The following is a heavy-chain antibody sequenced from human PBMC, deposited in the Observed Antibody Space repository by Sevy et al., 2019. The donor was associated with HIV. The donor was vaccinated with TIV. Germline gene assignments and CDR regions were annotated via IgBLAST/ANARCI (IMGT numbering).Heavy chain of an antibody. CDR2: ISSSGSTI. V-gene: IGHV3-48*03. J-gene: IGHJ4*02. CDR3: ARGEWGGVNY. Sequence: GVSLRLSCAASGFTFSSYEMNWVRQAPGKGLEWVSYISSSGSTIYYADSVKGRFTISRDNAKNSLYLQMNSLRAEDTAVYYCARGEWGGVNYWGQGTLVTVSS. D-gene: IGHD3-16*01. CDR1: GFTFSSYE.